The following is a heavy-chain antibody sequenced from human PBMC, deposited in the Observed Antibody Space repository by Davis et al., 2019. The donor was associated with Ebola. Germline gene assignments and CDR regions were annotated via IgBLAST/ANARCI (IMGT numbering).Heavy chain of an antibody. J-gene: IGHJ4*02. CDR2: IIPIFGTA. Sequence: AASVKVSCKASGGTFSSYAISWVRQAPGQGLEWMGGIIPIFGTANYAQKLQGRVTMTTDTSTSTAYMELRSLRSDDTAVYYCARDRGYSSGWYVPHWGQGTLVTVSS. V-gene: IGHV1-69*05. CDR1: GGTFSSYA. CDR3: ARDRGYSSGWYVPH. D-gene: IGHD6-19*01.